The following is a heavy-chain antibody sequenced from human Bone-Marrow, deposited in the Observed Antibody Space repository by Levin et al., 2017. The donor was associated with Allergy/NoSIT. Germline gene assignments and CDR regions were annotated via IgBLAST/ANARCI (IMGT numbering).Heavy chain of an antibody. CDR2: IHYKGST. CDR3: ARSHYDSGGRWDYFDY. Sequence: PSETLSLTCSVSGDSVSYDDYYWSWIRQPPGKGLEWIGYIHYKGSTNYNPALRSRVSLSMDTSKNQFSLEVRSLSTADTAVYYCARSHYDSGGRWDYFDYWGQGTLVTVSS. CDR1: GDSVSYDDYY. J-gene: IGHJ4*02. V-gene: IGHV4-61*08. D-gene: IGHD3-22*01.